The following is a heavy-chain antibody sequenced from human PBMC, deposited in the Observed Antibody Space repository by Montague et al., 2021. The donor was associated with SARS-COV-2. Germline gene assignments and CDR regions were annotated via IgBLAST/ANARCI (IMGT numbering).Heavy chain of an antibody. CDR1: GFTFSSYA. J-gene: IGHJ4*02. Sequence: SLRLSCAASGFTFSSYAMHWVRQAPGKGLEWVAVISYDGSNKYYADSVKGRFTISRDNSKNTLYLQMNNLRAEDTAVYYCARDLKEVIYDFWSGYYEGDYWGQGTLVTVSS. V-gene: IGHV3-30*04. D-gene: IGHD3-3*01. CDR3: ARDLKEVIYDFWSGYYEGDY. CDR2: ISYDGSNK.